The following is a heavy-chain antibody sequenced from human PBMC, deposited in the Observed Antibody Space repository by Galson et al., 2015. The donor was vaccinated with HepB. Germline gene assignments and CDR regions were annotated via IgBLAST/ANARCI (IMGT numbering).Heavy chain of an antibody. CDR2: INAGNGNT. D-gene: IGHD1-7*01. V-gene: IGHV1-3*01. CDR3: ARDLGGYNWNYVGYYYYGMDV. J-gene: IGHJ6*02. CDR1: GYTFTSYA. Sequence: SVKVSCKASGYTFTSYAMHWVRQAPGQRLEWMGWINAGNGNTKYSQKFQGRVTITRDTSASTAYMELSSLRSEDTAVYYCARDLGGYNWNYVGYYYYGMDVWGQGTTVSVSS.